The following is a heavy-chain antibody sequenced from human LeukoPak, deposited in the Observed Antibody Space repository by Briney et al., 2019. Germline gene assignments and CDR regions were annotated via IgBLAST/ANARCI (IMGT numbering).Heavy chain of an antibody. CDR1: GYTFTTSG. CDR2: INVYNGNT. CDR3: ATSDVGPAVDLDY. D-gene: IGHD2-15*01. J-gene: IGHJ4*02. V-gene: IGHV1-18*01. Sequence: ASVKVSCKASGYTFTTSGINWVRQAPGQGLEWMGCINVYNGNTNYAQNFQGRVTMTEDTSSDTAYMELSSLRSEDTAVYYCATSDVGPAVDLDYWGQGTLVTVSS.